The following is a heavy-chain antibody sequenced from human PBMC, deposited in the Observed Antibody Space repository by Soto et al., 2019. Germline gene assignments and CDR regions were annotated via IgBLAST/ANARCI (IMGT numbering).Heavy chain of an antibody. CDR3: ARDQINCSGGSCYPYYFDY. CDR1: GGSISSYY. D-gene: IGHD2-15*01. CDR2: IYYSGST. Sequence: SETLSLTCTVSGGSISSYYWSWIRQPPGKGLEWIGYIYYSGSTNYNPSLKSRVTISVDTSKNQFSLKLSSVTAADTAVYYCARDQINCSGGSCYPYYFDYWGQGTLVTVSS. J-gene: IGHJ4*02. V-gene: IGHV4-59*01.